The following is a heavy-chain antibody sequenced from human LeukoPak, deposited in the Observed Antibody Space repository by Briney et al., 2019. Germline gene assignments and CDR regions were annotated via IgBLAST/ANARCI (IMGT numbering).Heavy chain of an antibody. Sequence: GGSLRLSCAASGFTFSSYAMSWARQAPGKGLEWVSAISGSGGSTYYADSVKGRFTISRDNSKNTLYLQMNSLRAEDTAVYYCAEGYDFWSGYYPYYFDYWGQGTLVTVSS. CDR2: ISGSGGST. CDR3: AEGYDFWSGYYPYYFDY. V-gene: IGHV3-23*01. D-gene: IGHD3-3*01. J-gene: IGHJ4*02. CDR1: GFTFSSYA.